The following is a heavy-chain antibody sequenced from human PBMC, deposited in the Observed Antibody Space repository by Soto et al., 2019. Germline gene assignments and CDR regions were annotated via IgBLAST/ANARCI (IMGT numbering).Heavy chain of an antibody. CDR2: IYHTGNT. J-gene: IGHJ1*01. CDR3: GSGPYRGFPAY. V-gene: IGHV4-4*02. D-gene: IGHD3-10*01. Sequence: SETLSLTCAVSGGSIDSSNWWTWVRQPPGKGLEWIGEIYHTGNTNYKPSLKSRATISVDKSKNQYSLKLNSVTAADTAVYYCGSGPYRGFPAYWGQGTLVPVSS. CDR1: GGSIDSSNW.